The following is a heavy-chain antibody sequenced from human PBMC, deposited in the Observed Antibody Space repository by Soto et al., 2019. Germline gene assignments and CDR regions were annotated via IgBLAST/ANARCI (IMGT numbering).Heavy chain of an antibody. D-gene: IGHD6-19*01. CDR1: GGSISSGGYY. CDR2: TYYSGNT. Sequence: SETLSLTCTVSGGSISSGGYYWNWIRQHPGKGLEWIGYTYYSGNTYYNPSLNSRVTISADTSKNQFSLKLSSVTAADTAVYYCARLSSSGWPIDYRGQGTLVTVSS. J-gene: IGHJ4*02. V-gene: IGHV4-31*03. CDR3: ARLSSSGWPIDY.